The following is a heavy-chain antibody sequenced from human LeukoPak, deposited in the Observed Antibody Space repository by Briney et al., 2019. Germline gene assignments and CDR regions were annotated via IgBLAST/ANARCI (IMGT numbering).Heavy chain of an antibody. CDR3: ARDAYYYDSQVDY. D-gene: IGHD3-22*01. CDR2: ISSSGSTI. J-gene: IGHJ4*02. Sequence: PGGSLRLSCAASGFTFSSYEMNWVRQAPGKGPEWVSYISSSGSTIYYADSVKGRFTISRDKAKNSLYLQMNSLRAEDTAVYYCARDAYYYDSQVDYWGQGTLVTVSS. CDR1: GFTFSSYE. V-gene: IGHV3-48*03.